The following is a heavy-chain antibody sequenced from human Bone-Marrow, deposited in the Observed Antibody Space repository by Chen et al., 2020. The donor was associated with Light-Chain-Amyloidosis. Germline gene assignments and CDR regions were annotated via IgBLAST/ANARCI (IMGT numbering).Heavy chain of an antibody. CDR2: IRGSGWSR. V-gene: IGHV3-23*04. CDR1: GFAFSSYA. D-gene: IGHD3-9*01. J-gene: IGHJ3*02. Sequence: EVQLVESGGGLLQRGGSLRLSCAASGFAFSSYALSWVRQAPGTGLEWVSTIRGSGWSRYYGDAVEGRLTISRDNSKNALFLQVNSRRAEDTAVYYCAKDISYDDILPGYPADAFDIWGQGTMVTVSS. CDR3: AKDISYDDILPGYPADAFDI.